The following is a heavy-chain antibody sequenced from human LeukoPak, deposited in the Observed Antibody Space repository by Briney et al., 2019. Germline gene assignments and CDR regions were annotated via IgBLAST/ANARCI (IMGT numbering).Heavy chain of an antibody. J-gene: IGHJ4*02. D-gene: IGHD3-22*01. Sequence: PSETLSLTCAVSGYSISSGYYWGWIRQPPGKGLEWIGSIYHSGSTHYNPSLKSRVTISVDTSKNQFSLKLSSVTAADTAVYYCATLSLDSSGYHDYWGQGTLVTVSS. CDR2: IYHSGST. CDR3: ATLSLDSSGYHDY. CDR1: GYSISSGYY. V-gene: IGHV4-38-2*01.